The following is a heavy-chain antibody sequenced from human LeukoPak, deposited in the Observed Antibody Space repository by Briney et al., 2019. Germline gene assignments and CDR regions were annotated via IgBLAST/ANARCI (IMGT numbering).Heavy chain of an antibody. CDR3: ARVPLGFWSGPTFDY. D-gene: IGHD3-3*01. CDR2: IKQDGSEK. J-gene: IGHJ4*02. V-gene: IGHV3-7*01. Sequence: GGSLRLSCAASGFTFSSYWMSWVRQAPGKGLEWVANIKQDGSEKYYVDSVKGRFTISRDNAKNSLYLQMNSLRAEDTAVYYCARVPLGFWSGPTFDYWGQGTLVTVSS. CDR1: GFTFSSYW.